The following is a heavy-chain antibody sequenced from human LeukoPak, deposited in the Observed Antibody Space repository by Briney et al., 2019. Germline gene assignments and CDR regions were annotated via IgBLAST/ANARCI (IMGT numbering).Heavy chain of an antibody. CDR2: ISGSDSSI. CDR1: GFILSTFD. J-gene: IGHJ4*02. V-gene: IGHV3-48*01. Sequence: PGGSLRLSCAASGFILSTFDMNWVRQAPGKGLEGVSFISGSDSSIYYADSVKGRFTISRDNARNELYLHMNSLRAEDTAVYYCARRLDSWGQGTLVTVSS. CDR3: ARRLDS.